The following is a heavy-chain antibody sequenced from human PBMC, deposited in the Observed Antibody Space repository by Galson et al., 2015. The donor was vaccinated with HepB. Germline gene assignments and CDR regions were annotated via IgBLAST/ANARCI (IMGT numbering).Heavy chain of an antibody. Sequence: SVKVSCKASGGTFSSYTISWVRQAPGQGLEWMGRIIPILGIANYAQKFQGRVTITADKSTSTAYMELSSLRSEDTAVYYCARDAGKLGYSSGWYSEAFDIWGQGTMVTVSS. V-gene: IGHV1-69*04. CDR1: GGTFSSYT. J-gene: IGHJ3*02. CDR3: ARDAGKLGYSSGWYSEAFDI. D-gene: IGHD6-19*01. CDR2: IIPILGIA.